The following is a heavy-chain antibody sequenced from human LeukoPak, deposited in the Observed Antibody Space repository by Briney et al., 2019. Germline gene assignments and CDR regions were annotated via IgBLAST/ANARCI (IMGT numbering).Heavy chain of an antibody. D-gene: IGHD6-13*01. V-gene: IGHV3-21*01. CDR3: AKGGERSSTWLDY. Sequence: GGSLRLSCAASGFTFSTYSMNWVRQAPGKGLEWVASVSSRSSYIYYADSMKGRFTISRDNAKNSLFLQLNSLRADDTAVYYCAKGGERSSTWLDYWGQGTLVTVSS. CDR1: GFTFSTYS. J-gene: IGHJ4*02. CDR2: VSSRSSYI.